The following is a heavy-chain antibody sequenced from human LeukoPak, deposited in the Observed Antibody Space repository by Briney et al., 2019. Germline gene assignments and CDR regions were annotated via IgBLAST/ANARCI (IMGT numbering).Heavy chain of an antibody. CDR3: ARQGFHGFDY. CDR1: GGSISSYY. CDR2: ICYSGST. V-gene: IGHV4-59*08. Sequence: SETLSLTCTVPGGSISSYYWSWIRQPPGKGLEWIGYICYSGSTNYNPSLKSRVTISVDTSKNQFSLKLSSVTAADTAVYYCARQGFHGFDYWGQGTLVTVSS. J-gene: IGHJ4*02.